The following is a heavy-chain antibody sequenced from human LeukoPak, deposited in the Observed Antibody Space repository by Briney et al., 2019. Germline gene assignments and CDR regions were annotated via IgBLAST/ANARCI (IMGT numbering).Heavy chain of an antibody. CDR3: AHHRGYTYGYEAFDD. J-gene: IGHJ4*02. D-gene: IGHD5-18*01. V-gene: IGHV2-5*02. CDR2: VYWDNDY. Sequence: SGPTLVKPTETLTLTCSFSGFSLKSGGEAVGWVRQPPGKALAFLALVYWDNDYRYSPSLRDRLNIIKDTSKKQVVLTMINMDPVDTGTYYCAHHRGYTYGYEAFDDWGQGSRLVVSS. CDR1: GFSLKSGGEA.